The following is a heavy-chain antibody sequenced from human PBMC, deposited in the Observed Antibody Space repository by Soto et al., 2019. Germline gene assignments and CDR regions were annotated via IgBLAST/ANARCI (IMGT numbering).Heavy chain of an antibody. CDR3: ARDLYGINGASNWFDP. V-gene: IGHV4-38-2*02. CDR1: GYSISSGYY. J-gene: IGHJ5*02. Sequence: KPSETLSLTCGVSGYSISSGYYWGWIRQPPEKGLEWIGSIDHRGNTYYNPSLRSRVTILVDTSNNQFSLRLTSVTAADTAVYYCARDLYGINGASNWFDPWGQGILVTVSS. D-gene: IGHD1-20*01. CDR2: IDHRGNT.